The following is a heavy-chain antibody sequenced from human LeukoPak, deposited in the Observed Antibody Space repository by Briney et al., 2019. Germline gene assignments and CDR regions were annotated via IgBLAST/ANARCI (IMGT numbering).Heavy chain of an antibody. J-gene: IGHJ4*02. CDR1: GFTFGDYG. D-gene: IGHD3-22*01. Sequence: PGGSLRLSCTASGFTFGDYGMSWVRQAPGKGLEWVSAISGSGGSTYYADSVKGRFTISRDNSKNTLYLQMNSLRAEDTAVYYCAKDSSGYYLYYFDYWGQGTLVTVSS. V-gene: IGHV3-23*01. CDR3: AKDSSGYYLYYFDY. CDR2: ISGSGGST.